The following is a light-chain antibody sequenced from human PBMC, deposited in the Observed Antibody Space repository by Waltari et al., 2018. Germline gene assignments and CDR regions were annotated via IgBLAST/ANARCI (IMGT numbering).Light chain of an antibody. CDR2: DAS. CDR1: QDISKN. CDR3: QQYDRLPLT. V-gene: IGKV1-33*01. J-gene: IGKJ4*01. Sequence: DIEMTQSPSSLSASVGDRVTITCQASQDISKNLHLIQQKPGKGPNLLIYDASNLHTGVPSRFSGSKSGTDFTFTISSLQPEDIATYYCQQYDRLPLTFGGGTNVEVK.